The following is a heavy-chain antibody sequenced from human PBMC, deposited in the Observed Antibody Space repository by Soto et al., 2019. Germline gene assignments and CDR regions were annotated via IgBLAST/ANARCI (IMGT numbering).Heavy chain of an antibody. CDR3: ARDFFLVAGPPDYYGMDV. Sequence: SETLSLTCAVSGGSISSSNWWSWVRQPPGKGLEWIGEIYHSGSTNYNPSLKSRVTISVDKSKNQFSLKLSSVTAADTAVYYCARDFFLVAGPPDYYGMDVWGQGTTVTGSS. J-gene: IGHJ6*02. CDR2: IYHSGST. CDR1: GGSISSSNW. D-gene: IGHD6-19*01. V-gene: IGHV4-4*02.